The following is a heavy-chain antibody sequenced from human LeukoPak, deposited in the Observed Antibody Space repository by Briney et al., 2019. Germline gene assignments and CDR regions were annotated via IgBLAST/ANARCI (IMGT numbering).Heavy chain of an antibody. D-gene: IGHD3-22*01. V-gene: IGHV4-30-4*08. CDR2: IYYSAST. Sequence: SQTLSLTCTVSGGSISSGDCYWSWIRQPPGKGLEWIGYIYYSASTYYNPSLKIRVTISVDTSKNQFCLKLSAVTAADTAVYDCARLYYYDSIGLDCWGQGALVT. CDR3: ARLYYYDSIGLDC. J-gene: IGHJ4*02. CDR1: GGSISSGDCY.